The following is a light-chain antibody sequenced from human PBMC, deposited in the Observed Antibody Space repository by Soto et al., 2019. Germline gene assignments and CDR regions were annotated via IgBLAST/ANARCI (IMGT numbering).Light chain of an antibody. CDR2: DVF. J-gene: IGLJ1*01. CDR1: SSDVGGYNY. V-gene: IGLV2-14*03. Sequence: QSVLTQDASVSGSPGQSITISCTGTSSDVGGYNYVSWYQHHPGKAPKLMIYDVFTRPSGVSNRFSGSKSGNTASLTISALQAEDEADYYCTSWTSTSTYVFGSGTKVTAL. CDR3: TSWTSTSTYV.